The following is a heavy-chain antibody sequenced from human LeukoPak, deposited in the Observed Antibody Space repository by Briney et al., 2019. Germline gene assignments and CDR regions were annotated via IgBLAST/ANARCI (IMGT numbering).Heavy chain of an antibody. CDR1: GYTFTSYY. J-gene: IGHJ5*02. CDR2: VNPKSGNT. Sequence: ASVKVSCKASGYTFTSYYMHWVRQATGQGLEWMGWVNPKSGNTGFAQKFQGRVTMTRDTSITTAYMELSSLRPEDTAVYYCARGQAGAINEWFDPWGQGTLVTVSS. CDR3: ARGQAGAINEWFDP. D-gene: IGHD1-26*01. V-gene: IGHV1-8*02.